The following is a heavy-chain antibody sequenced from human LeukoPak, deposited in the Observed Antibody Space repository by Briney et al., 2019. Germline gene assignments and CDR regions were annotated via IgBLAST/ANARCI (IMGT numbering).Heavy chain of an antibody. CDR2: ISYDGSNK. V-gene: IGHV3-30-3*01. Sequence: PGRSLRLSCAASGFTFSSYAMHWVRQAPGKGLEWVAVISYDGSNKYYADSVKGRFTISRDNSKNTLYLQMNSLRAEDTAVYCCARERPVLRFLEWPPLDVWGEGTTVTVSS. D-gene: IGHD3-3*01. CDR1: GFTFSSYA. CDR3: ARERPVLRFLEWPPLDV. J-gene: IGHJ6*04.